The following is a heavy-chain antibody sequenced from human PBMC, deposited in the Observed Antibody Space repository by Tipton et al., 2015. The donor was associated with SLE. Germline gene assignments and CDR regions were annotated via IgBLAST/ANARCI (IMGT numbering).Heavy chain of an antibody. Sequence: TLSLTCAVYGGFFSGHYCTWIRQSPGKGLEWIGNIYYTGNTFYNPSLKSRVTISVDTSKNQFSLKLSSVTAADTAVYYCARDEYRYDGTGYHLLGHFDYWGQGILVTVSS. J-gene: IGHJ4*02. V-gene: IGHV4-34*01. D-gene: IGHD3-22*01. CDR3: ARDEYRYDGTGYHLLGHFDY. CDR1: GGFFSGHY. CDR2: IYYTGNT.